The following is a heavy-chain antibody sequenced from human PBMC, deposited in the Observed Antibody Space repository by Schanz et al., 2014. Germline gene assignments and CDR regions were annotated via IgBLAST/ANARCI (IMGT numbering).Heavy chain of an antibody. D-gene: IGHD3-9*01. CDR2: VNPSVRGT. CDR3: ARVQDDILTGSEYYYGMDV. CDR1: GYTTFTDYY. Sequence: QVQLVQSGAEVKKPGASVKVSCKASGYTTFTDYYIHWVRQAPGQGLEWMGIVNPSVRGTHFAREFQGRVTVTSDTSTSTVYMELRSLRSDDTAVYYCARVQDDILTGSEYYYGMDVWGQGTTVTVSS. V-gene: IGHV1-46*01. J-gene: IGHJ6*02.